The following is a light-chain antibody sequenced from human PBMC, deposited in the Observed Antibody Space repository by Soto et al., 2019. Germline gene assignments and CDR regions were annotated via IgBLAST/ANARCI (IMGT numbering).Light chain of an antibody. CDR3: QQYNSWPLT. CDR2: GAS. CDR1: QSVSNN. Sequence: EIVMTQSPATLSVSPGERATLSCRASQSVSNNLAWYQQKPGQAPRLLIYGASTRATGIPARFSGSGSGTEXXXXXXXLXSEDFAXYYCQQYNSWPLTFGGGTKVAIK. V-gene: IGKV3-15*01. J-gene: IGKJ4*01.